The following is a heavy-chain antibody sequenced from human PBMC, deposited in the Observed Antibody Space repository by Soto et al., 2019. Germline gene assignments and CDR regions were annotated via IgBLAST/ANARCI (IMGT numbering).Heavy chain of an antibody. J-gene: IGHJ4*02. Sequence: QITLKESGPTLVKPTQTLTLTCTFSGFSLSTSGVGVGWIRQPPGKALEWLALIYWDDDKRYSPSLKSRLTITKDTAKTQVVLTMTNMDPVDTATYYCAHGPYGDSHFDYWGQGTLVTVSS. CDR1: GFSLSTSGVG. V-gene: IGHV2-5*02. CDR3: AHGPYGDSHFDY. CDR2: IYWDDDK. D-gene: IGHD4-17*01.